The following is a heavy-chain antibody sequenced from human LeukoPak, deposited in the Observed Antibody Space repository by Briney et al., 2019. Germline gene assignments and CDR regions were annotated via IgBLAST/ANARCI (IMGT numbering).Heavy chain of an antibody. CDR2: IIPILGIA. Sequence: ASVKVSCKASGYTFTSYAISWVRQAPGQGLEWMGRIIPILGIANYAQKFQGRVTITADKSTSTAYMELSSLGSEDTAVYYCARDGPLLEQYYYYYGMDVWGQGTTVTVSS. CDR3: ARDGPLLEQYYYYYGMDV. V-gene: IGHV1-69*04. CDR1: GYTFTSYA. J-gene: IGHJ6*02.